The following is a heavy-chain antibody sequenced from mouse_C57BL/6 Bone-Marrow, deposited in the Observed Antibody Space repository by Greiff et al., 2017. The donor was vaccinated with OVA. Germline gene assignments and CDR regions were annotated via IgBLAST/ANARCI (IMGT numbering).Heavy chain of an antibody. D-gene: IGHD6-1*01. CDR1: GYSITSGYD. CDR2: ISYSGST. CDR3: ARGAVSPWFAY. V-gene: IGHV3-1*01. J-gene: IGHJ3*01. Sequence: EVQLQQSGPGMVKPSQSLSLTCTVTGYSITSGYDWHWIRHFPGNKLEWMGYISYSGSTNYNPSLKSRISITHDTSKNHFFLKLNSVTTEDTATYYCARGAVSPWFAYWGQGTLVTVSA.